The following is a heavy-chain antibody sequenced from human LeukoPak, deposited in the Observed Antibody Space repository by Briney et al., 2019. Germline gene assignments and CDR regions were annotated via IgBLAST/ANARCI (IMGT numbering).Heavy chain of an antibody. CDR3: ARAYRVGSWYYPILFDY. D-gene: IGHD6-13*01. V-gene: IGHV4-4*07. CDR1: GVSISSYY. CDR2: IYTSAST. J-gene: IGHJ4*02. Sequence: SETLSLTCTVSGVSISSYYWSWIRKPAGKGLEGIGRIYTSASTHYNPPLKNPVTMSVDTYKNQFSLKLSSVTAADTAVYYCARAYRVGSWYYPILFDYWGQGTLVTVSS.